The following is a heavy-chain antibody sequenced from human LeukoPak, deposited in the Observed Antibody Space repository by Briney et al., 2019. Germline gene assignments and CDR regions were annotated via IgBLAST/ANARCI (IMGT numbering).Heavy chain of an antibody. CDR3: TRRANGRRYNWFDT. J-gene: IGHJ5*02. Sequence: ASVKVSCKPSGYTFTRHGISWVRQAPGQGLEWMGWISAYNGNTNYAQKLQGRVTMTTDTSTSTAYMELRSLRSDDTAVYYCTRRANGRRYNWFDTWGQGTLVTVSS. CDR1: GYTFTRHG. CDR2: ISAYNGNT. D-gene: IGHD2-8*01. V-gene: IGHV1-18*01.